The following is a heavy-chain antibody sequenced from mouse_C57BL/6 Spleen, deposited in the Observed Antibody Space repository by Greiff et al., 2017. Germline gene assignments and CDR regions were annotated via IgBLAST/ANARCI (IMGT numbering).Heavy chain of an antibody. CDR3: ARPAGYWYFDV. D-gene: IGHD6-1*01. J-gene: IGHJ1*03. CDR2: ISSGSSTI. Sequence: EVKLVESGGGLVKPGGSLKLSCAASGFTFSDYGMHWVRQAPEKGLEWVAYISSGSSTIYYADTVKGRFTISRDNAKNTLFLQMTSLRSEDTAMYYCARPAGYWYFDVWGTGTTVTVSS. CDR1: GFTFSDYG. V-gene: IGHV5-17*01.